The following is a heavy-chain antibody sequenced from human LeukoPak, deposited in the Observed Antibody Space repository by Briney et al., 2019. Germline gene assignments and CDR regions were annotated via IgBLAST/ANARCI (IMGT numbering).Heavy chain of an antibody. D-gene: IGHD3-10*01. V-gene: IGHV4-39*01. CDR1: GGSISSGGYY. J-gene: IGHJ4*02. CDR3: ARALLGPMVFDY. Sequence: SETLSLTCTVSGGSISSGGYYWSWIRQPPGKGLEWIGSIYYSGSTYYNPSLKSRVTISVDTSKNQFSLKLSSVTAADTAVYYCARALLGPMVFDYWGQGTLVTVSS. CDR2: IYYSGST.